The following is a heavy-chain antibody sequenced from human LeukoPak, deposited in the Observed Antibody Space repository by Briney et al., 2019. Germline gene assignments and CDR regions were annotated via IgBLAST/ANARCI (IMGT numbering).Heavy chain of an antibody. CDR3: ARGVGAAAGAIQH. D-gene: IGHD6-13*01. CDR1: GGSFSGYY. J-gene: IGHJ1*01. Sequence: PSETLSLTCAVYGGSFSGYYWSWIRQPPGKGLEWIGEINHSGSTNYNPSLKSRVTISGDTSKNQFSLKLSSVTAADTAVYYCARGVGAAAGAIQHWGQGTLVTVSS. V-gene: IGHV4-34*01. CDR2: INHSGST.